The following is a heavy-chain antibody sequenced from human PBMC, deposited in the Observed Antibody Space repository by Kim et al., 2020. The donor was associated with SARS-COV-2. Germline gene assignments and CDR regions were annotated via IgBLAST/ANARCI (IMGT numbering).Heavy chain of an antibody. D-gene: IGHD1-1*01. V-gene: IGHV3-74*01. Sequence: YADSVRGQFTMSRDNGKHMVYLEMRSLGAEDTAVYFCVKGGNYIYNLMDVWGQGTTVTVSS. CDR3: VKGGNYIYNLMDV. J-gene: IGHJ6*02.